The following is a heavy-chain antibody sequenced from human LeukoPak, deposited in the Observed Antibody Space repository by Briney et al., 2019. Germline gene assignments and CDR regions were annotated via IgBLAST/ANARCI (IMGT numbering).Heavy chain of an antibody. CDR2: INQDGSAK. CDR3: ASSRN. CDR1: GFAFSSYW. V-gene: IGHV3-7*02. Sequence: PGGSLRLSCAASGFAFSSYWVSWVRQAPGKGLEWVANINQDGSAKYNVDSVKGRFTISRDNAKNSLHLQMTRLTDEDTSVYYCASSRNWGQGTLVTVSS. J-gene: IGHJ4*02.